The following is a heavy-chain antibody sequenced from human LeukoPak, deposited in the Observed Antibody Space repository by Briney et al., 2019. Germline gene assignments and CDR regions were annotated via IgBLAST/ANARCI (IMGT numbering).Heavy chain of an antibody. Sequence: KPSETLSLICTVAGASISSFYWSWVRQSPGKGLEWIGYISYTGGTTYNPALKGRVTISIDTSKSQFTLKLSSVTASDTAVYYCATTEGEARGIRTFHYWGQGILVTVSS. CDR2: ISYTGGT. CDR3: ATTEGEARGIRTFHY. J-gene: IGHJ4*02. CDR1: GASISSFY. D-gene: IGHD3-10*01. V-gene: IGHV4-59*03.